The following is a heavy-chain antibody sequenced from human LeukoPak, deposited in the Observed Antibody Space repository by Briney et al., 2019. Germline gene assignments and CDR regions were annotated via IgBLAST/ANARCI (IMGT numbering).Heavy chain of an antibody. Sequence: ASVKVSCKASGYTFTGYYMHWVRQAPGQGLEWMGWINPSGGSTSYAQKFQGRVTMTRDTSTSTVYMELSSLRSEDTAVYYCARAYYHDSSDYYFPLDYWGQGTLVTVSS. CDR1: GYTFTGYY. D-gene: IGHD3-22*01. V-gene: IGHV1-46*01. CDR3: ARAYYHDSSDYYFPLDY. CDR2: INPSGGST. J-gene: IGHJ4*02.